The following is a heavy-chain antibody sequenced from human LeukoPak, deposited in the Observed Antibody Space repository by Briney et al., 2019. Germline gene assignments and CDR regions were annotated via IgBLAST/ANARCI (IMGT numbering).Heavy chain of an antibody. J-gene: IGHJ4*02. Sequence: GGSLRLSCAASGFTFSSYSMNWDRQAPGKGLEWVSSISSSSSYIYYADSVKGRFTISRDNAKNSLYLQMNSLRAEDTAVYYCARVGYGSGSIDYWGQGTLVTVSS. D-gene: IGHD3-10*01. V-gene: IGHV3-21*01. CDR2: ISSSSSYI. CDR3: ARVGYGSGSIDY. CDR1: GFTFSSYS.